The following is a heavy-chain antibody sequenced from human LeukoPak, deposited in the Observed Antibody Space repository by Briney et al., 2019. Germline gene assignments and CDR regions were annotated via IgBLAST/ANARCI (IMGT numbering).Heavy chain of an antibody. CDR1: GGTFSSYA. D-gene: IGHD6-6*01. V-gene: IGHV1-69*04. J-gene: IGHJ6*02. CDR2: IIPIFGIA. Sequence: GASVKASCKASGGTFSSYAISWVRQAPGQGLEWMGRIIPIFGIANYAQKFQGRVTITADKSTSTAYMELSSLRSEDTAVYYCARDNTYSSSSYYYGMDVWGQGTTVIVSS. CDR3: ARDNTYSSSSYYYGMDV.